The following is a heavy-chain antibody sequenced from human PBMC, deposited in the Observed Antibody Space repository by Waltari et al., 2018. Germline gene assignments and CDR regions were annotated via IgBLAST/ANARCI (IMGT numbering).Heavy chain of an antibody. CDR2: INPSGGST. V-gene: IGHV1-46*01. J-gene: IGHJ5*02. Sequence: QVQLVQSGAEVKKPGASVKVSCKASGYTLTSYYMHWVRQAPGQGLEWMGIINPSGGSTSYAQKFQGRVTMTRDTSTSTVYMELSSLRSEDTAVYYCASSGRVVVNWFDPWGQGTLVTVSS. CDR3: ASSGRVVVNWFDP. CDR1: GYTLTSYY. D-gene: IGHD3-10*01.